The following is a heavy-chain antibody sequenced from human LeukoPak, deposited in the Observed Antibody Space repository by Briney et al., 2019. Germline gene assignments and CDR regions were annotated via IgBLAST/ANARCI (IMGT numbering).Heavy chain of an antibody. CDR2: LYTDGTT. J-gene: IGHJ4*02. Sequence: GGSLKLSRAASGFTLSSNYMSWVRQAPGKGPEWVSVLYTDGTTYYADSVMPRLTISRDSHKNPHHLPMNSQRAEHAHLYYFARGSGYAQFDYWGQGALVTVSS. CDR1: GFTLSSNY. V-gene: IGHV3-66*01. CDR3: ARGSGYAQFDY. D-gene: IGHD3-22*01.